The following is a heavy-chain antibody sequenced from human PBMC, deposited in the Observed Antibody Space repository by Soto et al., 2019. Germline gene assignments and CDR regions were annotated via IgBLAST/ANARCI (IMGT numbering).Heavy chain of an antibody. CDR1: GFTLSSYW. J-gene: IGHJ1*01. CDR3: ARGYSSGWHPAEYFQH. D-gene: IGHD6-19*01. V-gene: IGHV3-21*01. CDR2: ISSSSSYI. Sequence: GGSLRLYFVSSGFTLSSYWTSWFRHAPGQGLEWVSSISSSSSYIYYADSVKGRFTISRDNAKNSLYLQMNSLRAEDTAVYYCARGYSSGWHPAEYFQHWGQGTLVTVSS.